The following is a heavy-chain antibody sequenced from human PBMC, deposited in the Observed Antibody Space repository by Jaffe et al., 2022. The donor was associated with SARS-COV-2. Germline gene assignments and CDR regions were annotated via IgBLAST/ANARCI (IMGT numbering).Heavy chain of an antibody. CDR3: ARGSTRGLYFGELPFDP. D-gene: IGHD3-10*01. CDR2: INTGNDNT. CDR1: GYIFTNYA. J-gene: IGHJ5*02. Sequence: QVQLVQSGAEVKKPGASVKVSCKASGYIFTNYAMHWVRQAPGQRLEWMGWINTGNDNTKYSEKFQDRVTITRDTSASTAYMDLSSLRFEDTAVYYCARGSTRGLYFGELPFDPWGQGTLVTVSS. V-gene: IGHV1-3*04.